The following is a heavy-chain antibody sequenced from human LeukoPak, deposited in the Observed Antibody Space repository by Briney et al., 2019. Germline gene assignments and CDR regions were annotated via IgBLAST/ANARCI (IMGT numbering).Heavy chain of an antibody. CDR2: IKQDGSEK. J-gene: IGHJ6*03. Sequence: PGGSLRLSCAASGFTFSSYWMSWVRQAPGKGLEWVANIKQDGSEKYYVDSVKGRFIISRDNAKNSLYLQMNGLRAEDTAVYYCAKGAFRDQVQGYYYMDVWGKGTTVTVSS. CDR1: GFTFSSYW. D-gene: IGHD3-10*01. V-gene: IGHV3-7*01. CDR3: AKGAFRDQVQGYYYMDV.